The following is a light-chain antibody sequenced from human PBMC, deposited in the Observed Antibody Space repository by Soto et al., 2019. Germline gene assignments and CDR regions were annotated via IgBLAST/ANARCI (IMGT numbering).Light chain of an antibody. V-gene: IGLV2-11*01. Sequence: QSALTQLRSVSGSPGQSVTISCTGTSSDVGAYKYVSWYRHHPGKAPKLMTYDVSKRPPGVPDRFSGSKSGNTASLTISGLQAEDEADYYCCSYAGSYAVVFGGGTKLTVL. J-gene: IGLJ2*01. CDR1: SSDVGAYKY. CDR3: CSYAGSYAVV. CDR2: DVS.